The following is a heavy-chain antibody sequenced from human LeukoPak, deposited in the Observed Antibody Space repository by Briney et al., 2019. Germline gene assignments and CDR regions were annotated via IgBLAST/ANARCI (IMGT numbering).Heavy chain of an antibody. Sequence: PGRSLRLSCTASGFTFGDYAMSWVRQAPGKGLEWVGFIRSKAYGGTTEYAASVKGRFTISRDDSKSIAYLQMNSLKTEDTAVYYCSRHRRITIFGVVIQDYYYYGMDVWAKGPRSPSP. V-gene: IGHV3-49*04. J-gene: IGHJ6*02. CDR3: SRHRRITIFGVVIQDYYYYGMDV. CDR1: GFTFGDYA. D-gene: IGHD3-3*01. CDR2: IRSKAYGGTT.